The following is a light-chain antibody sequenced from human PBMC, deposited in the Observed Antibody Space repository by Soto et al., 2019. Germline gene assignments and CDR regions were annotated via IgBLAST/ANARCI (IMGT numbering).Light chain of an antibody. Sequence: QSVLTQPPSASGSPGQSVTISCTGTSSDVGGSNYVSWYQQHPGKAPKLMIYDVNKRPSGVPDRFSGSKSGNTASLTVSGLQAEDEGDYYCSSYVGSINFNVFGTGTKSPS. CDR2: DVN. CDR1: SSDVGGSNY. V-gene: IGLV2-8*01. CDR3: SSYVGSINFNV. J-gene: IGLJ1*01.